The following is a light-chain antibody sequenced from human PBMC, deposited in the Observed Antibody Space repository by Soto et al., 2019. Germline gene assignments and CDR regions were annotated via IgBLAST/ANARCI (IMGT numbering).Light chain of an antibody. V-gene: IGKV1-5*01. J-gene: IGKJ1*01. Sequence: DIQMPQSPSTLSASVGDRVTITCRASQSISSWLAWYQPKPGKAPKLLIYDASSLESGVPSRFSGSGSGTEFTLTISSLQPDDFATYYCQQYNSYWTFGQGTKVDI. CDR1: QSISSW. CDR2: DAS. CDR3: QQYNSYWT.